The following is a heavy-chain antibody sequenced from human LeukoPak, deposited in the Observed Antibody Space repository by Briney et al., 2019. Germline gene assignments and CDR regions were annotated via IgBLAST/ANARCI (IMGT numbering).Heavy chain of an antibody. V-gene: IGHV5-10-1*01. CDR2: IDPSDSYT. Sequence: GESLKISCKGSGYSFTSYWIGWVRQMPGKGLEWMGRIDPSDSYTNYSPSFQGHVTISADKSISTAYLQWSSLKASDTAMYYCARLRPEGVVVVPAAMVDVWGQGTTVTVSS. J-gene: IGHJ6*02. CDR3: ARLRPEGVVVVPAAMVDV. D-gene: IGHD2-2*01. CDR1: GYSFTSYW.